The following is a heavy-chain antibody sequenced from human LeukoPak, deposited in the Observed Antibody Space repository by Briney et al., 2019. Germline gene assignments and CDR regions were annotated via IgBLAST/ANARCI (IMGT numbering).Heavy chain of an antibody. CDR3: ASSDWYSAFDI. J-gene: IGHJ3*02. D-gene: IGHD3-9*01. CDR1: GFAFSNNW. V-gene: IGHV3-74*01. CDR2: INSDGSST. Sequence: RESLRLSCAASGFAFSNNWMHWVRQAPGKGLLWVSRINSDGSSTSYADSVKARFTISRDNAKNTLYLQMNSLRAEDTALYYCASSDWYSAFDIWGQGTMVTVSS.